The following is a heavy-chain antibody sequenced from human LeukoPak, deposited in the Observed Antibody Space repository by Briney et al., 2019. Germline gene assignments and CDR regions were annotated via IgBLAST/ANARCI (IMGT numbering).Heavy chain of an antibody. CDR2: IYHSGST. Sequence: SETLSLTCAVSGYSISSGYYWGWLRQPPGKGLGWIWSIYHSGSTCYNPSLKSRVTISVDTSKNQFSLKLSSVTAADTAVYYCAREGASAYCGGDCYYYYYYYYMDVWGKGTTVTVSS. CDR1: GYSISSGYY. D-gene: IGHD2-21*02. J-gene: IGHJ6*03. V-gene: IGHV4-38-2*02. CDR3: AREGASAYCGGDCYYYYYYYYMDV.